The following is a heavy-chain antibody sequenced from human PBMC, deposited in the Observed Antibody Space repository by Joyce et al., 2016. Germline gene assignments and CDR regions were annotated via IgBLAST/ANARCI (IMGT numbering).Heavy chain of an antibody. V-gene: IGHV1-18*01. Sequence: QVQLVQSRAEVKKPGASGEVSCKASGYTFSNYGMSWVRQAPGQGPEWMGVISDYNGNTKDARRCQGRVSLTTDTSTSTAYMELSTLRSDDTAVYYCAREPPVEAEALFDYWGQGTLVTVSS. J-gene: IGHJ4*02. CDR3: AREPPVEAEALFDY. D-gene: IGHD6-19*01. CDR2: ISDYNGNT. CDR1: GYTFSNYG.